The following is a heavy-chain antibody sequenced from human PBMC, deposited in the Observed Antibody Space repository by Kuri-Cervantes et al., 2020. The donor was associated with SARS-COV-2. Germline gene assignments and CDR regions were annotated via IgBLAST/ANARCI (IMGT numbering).Heavy chain of an antibody. CDR2: ISSSSSTI. J-gene: IGHJ4*02. CDR1: GFTFSSYA. V-gene: IGHV3-48*01. CDR3: ARGASALRYFDWLPPLDS. Sequence: LSLTCAASGFTFSSYAMNWVRQAPGKGLEWVSYISSSSSTIYYADSVKGRFTISRDNAKKSLYLQMNSLRAEDTAVYYCARGASALRYFDWLPPLDSWGQGTLVPSPQ. D-gene: IGHD3-9*01.